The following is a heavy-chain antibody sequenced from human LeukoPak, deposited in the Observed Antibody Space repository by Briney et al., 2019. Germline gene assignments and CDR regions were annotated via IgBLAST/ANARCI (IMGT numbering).Heavy chain of an antibody. J-gene: IGHJ5*02. V-gene: IGHV3-74*01. CDR1: GFTFSSYW. D-gene: IGHD3-16*01. Sequence: GGSLRLSCAASGFTFSSYWMHWVRQAPGKGLVWVSRINSDGSSTTYADSVKGRFTISRDNAKNTLYLQMNSLRAEDTAVYFCARGPPTFWVWFDPWGQGTLVTVSS. CDR2: INSDGSST. CDR3: ARGPPTFWVWFDP.